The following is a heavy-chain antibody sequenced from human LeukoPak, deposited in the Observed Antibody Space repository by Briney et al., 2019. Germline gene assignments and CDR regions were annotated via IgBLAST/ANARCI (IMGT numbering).Heavy chain of an antibody. CDR3: ARAYSTGWYDAFDI. D-gene: IGHD6-19*01. Sequence: GGSLRLSCAASGFTFSNYAMHWVRPAQGKGLEWVAVISYDGTNKYYADSVKGRFTISRDNSKNTLYLQMDSLRAEDTAVYHCARAYSTGWYDAFDIWGQGTMVTVSS. CDR2: ISYDGTNK. V-gene: IGHV3-30-3*01. CDR1: GFTFSNYA. J-gene: IGHJ3*02.